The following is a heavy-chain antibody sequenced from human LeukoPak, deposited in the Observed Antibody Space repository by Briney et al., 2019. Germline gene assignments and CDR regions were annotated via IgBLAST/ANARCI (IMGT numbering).Heavy chain of an antibody. D-gene: IGHD6-13*01. J-gene: IGHJ4*02. V-gene: IGHV3-66*01. CDR1: GFTVSSNY. CDR2: LYSDGST. Sequence: SGGSLRLSCAASGFTVSSNYMSWVRQAPGKGLEWVSVLYSDGSTYYTDSVKGRFTISRDNSMNTVFLQMNSLRAADTALYYCARVRGSLLDYWDQGTLVTVSS. CDR3: ARVRGSLLDY.